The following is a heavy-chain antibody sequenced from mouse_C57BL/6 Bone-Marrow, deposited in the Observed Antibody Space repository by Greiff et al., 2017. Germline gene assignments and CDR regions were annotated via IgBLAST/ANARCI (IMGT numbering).Heavy chain of an antibody. CDR1: GFNIKDYY. J-gene: IGHJ2*01. CDR3: ASICDVLFYY. Sequence: VQLKESGAELVKPGASVKLSCTASGFNIKDYYMHWVKQRTEQGLEWIGRIDPEDGETTYAPKFQGKATITADTSSNTAYLQLSSLTSEDTAVYFCASICDVLFYYWGQGTTLTVSS. V-gene: IGHV14-2*01. D-gene: IGHD2-13*01. CDR2: IDPEDGET.